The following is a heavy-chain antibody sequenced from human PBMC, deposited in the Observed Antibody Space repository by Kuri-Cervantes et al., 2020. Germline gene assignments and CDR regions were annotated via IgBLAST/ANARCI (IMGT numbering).Heavy chain of an antibody. CDR3: AREFIAVAGTLPPDY. Sequence: GESLKISCAASGFTFSSYSMNWVRQAPGKGLEWVSSISSSSSYIYYADSVKGRFTISRDNAKNSLYLQMYSLRAEDTAVYYCAREFIAVAGTLPPDYWGQGTLVTVSS. CDR2: ISSSSSYI. CDR1: GFTFSSYS. V-gene: IGHV3-21*01. J-gene: IGHJ4*02. D-gene: IGHD6-19*01.